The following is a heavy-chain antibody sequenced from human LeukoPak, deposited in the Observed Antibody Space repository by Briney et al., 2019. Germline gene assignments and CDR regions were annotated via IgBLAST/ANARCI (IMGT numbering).Heavy chain of an antibody. V-gene: IGHV4-34*01. Sequence: SETLSLTCAVYGGSFSGYYWSWIRQPPGKGLEWIGEINHSGSTYYNSSLKSRVTISVDTSRNQFSLKLSSVTAADTALYYCASDKGYSNNYFDYWGQGTLVTVSS. J-gene: IGHJ4*01. CDR2: INHSGST. D-gene: IGHD6-13*01. CDR1: GGSFSGYY. CDR3: ASDKGYSNNYFDY.